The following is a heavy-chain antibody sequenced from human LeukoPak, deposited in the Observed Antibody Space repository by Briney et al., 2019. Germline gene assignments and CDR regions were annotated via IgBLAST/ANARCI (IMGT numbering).Heavy chain of an antibody. CDR1: GGSISNYY. J-gene: IGHJ4*02. V-gene: IGHV4-59*08. Sequence: PSETLSLTCTVSGGSISNYYWSWIRQPPGKGLEWIGYIYYSGGTNYNPSLKSRVTISVDTSKNQFSLKLSSVTAADTAVYYCARHGRGAAAGSDYWGQGTLVTVSS. D-gene: IGHD6-13*01. CDR2: IYYSGGT. CDR3: ARHGRGAAAGSDY.